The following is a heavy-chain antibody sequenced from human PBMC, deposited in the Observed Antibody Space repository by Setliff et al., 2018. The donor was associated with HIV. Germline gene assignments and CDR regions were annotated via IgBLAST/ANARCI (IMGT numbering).Heavy chain of an antibody. V-gene: IGHV4-34*01. J-gene: IGHJ4*02. CDR2: ISHSGST. CDR3: ARHEITMVRGVTIKAGYSFDY. D-gene: IGHD3-10*01. Sequence: SETLSLTCAVYGGSFSGYYWSWIRQPPGKGLEWIGSISHSGSTYYNPSLKSRVTISVDTSKNQFSLKLSSVTAADTAVYYCARHEITMVRGVTIKAGYSFDYWGQGTLVTVS. CDR1: GGSFSGYY.